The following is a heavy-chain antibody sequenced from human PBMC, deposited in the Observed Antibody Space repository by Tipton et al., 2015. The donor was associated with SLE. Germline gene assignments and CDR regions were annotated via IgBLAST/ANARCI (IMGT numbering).Heavy chain of an antibody. J-gene: IGHJ6*02. V-gene: IGHV3-69-1*01. CDR2: IRTNHYI. CDR1: GSSVNN. Sequence: SLRLSCLASGSSVNNINWVRQAPGKGLEWVSSIRTNHYIFYADSVRGRFTISRDYAKNTLYLQMNSLRAEDTAVYYCARDPYSSSRTWYYGMDVWGQGTTVTVSS. CDR3: ARDPYSSSRTWYYGMDV. D-gene: IGHD6-13*01.